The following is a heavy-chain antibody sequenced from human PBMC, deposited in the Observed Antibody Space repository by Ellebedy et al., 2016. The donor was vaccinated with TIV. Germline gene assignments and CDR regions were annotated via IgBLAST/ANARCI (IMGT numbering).Heavy chain of an antibody. CDR2: INPGDSET. J-gene: IGHJ5*02. CDR1: GYSFTNYW. V-gene: IGHV5-51*01. CDR3: ARQGYTYGWDP. D-gene: IGHD5-18*01. Sequence: GESLKISCKGSGYSFTNYWIAWVRQMPGKGLEWMGIINPGDSETRYTPSFQGQVTISADKSISTAYLQWSSLKASDTAMYYCARQGYTYGWDPWGQGTLVTVSS.